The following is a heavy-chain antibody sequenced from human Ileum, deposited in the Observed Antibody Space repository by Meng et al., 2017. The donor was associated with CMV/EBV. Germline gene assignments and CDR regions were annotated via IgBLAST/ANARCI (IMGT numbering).Heavy chain of an antibody. CDR2: ISGSGIST. Sequence: WEAFGFTCRVHAINWVSQAQGKGLEWGEGISGSGISTYYADSVKGRLTISRDNSKNTVYLQMNSLRVDDTAVYYCAKALTTVVTLDYWGQGTLVTVSS. CDR1: GFTCRVHA. J-gene: IGHJ4*02. CDR3: AKALTTVVTLDY. D-gene: IGHD4-23*01. V-gene: IGHV3-23*01.